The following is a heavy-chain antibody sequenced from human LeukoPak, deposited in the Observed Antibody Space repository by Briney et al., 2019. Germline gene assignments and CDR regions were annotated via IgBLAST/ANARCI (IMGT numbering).Heavy chain of an antibody. V-gene: IGHV3-30*04. D-gene: IGHD6-13*01. CDR2: ISYDGSNK. Sequence: PGRSLRLSCAASGFTFSSYAMHWVRQAPGKGLEWVAVISYDGSNKYYADSVKGRFTISRDNSKNTPYLQMNSLRAEDTALYYCARQLAGIAAAGWYDYWGQGTLVTVSS. CDR1: GFTFSSYA. J-gene: IGHJ4*02. CDR3: ARQLAGIAAAGWYDY.